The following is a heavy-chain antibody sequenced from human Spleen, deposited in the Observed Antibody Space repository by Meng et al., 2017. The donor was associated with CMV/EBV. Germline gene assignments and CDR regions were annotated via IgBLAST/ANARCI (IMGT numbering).Heavy chain of an antibody. V-gene: IGHV4-59*01. CDR2: IYGSATS. CDR3: ARSSGGGSYYAFDI. D-gene: IGHD1-26*01. CDR1: GSSISNYN. Sequence: SETLSLTCSVSGSSISNYNWIWIRQPPGKGLEWIGYIYGSATSNYNPSLKSRVTISGDTSKNQFSLQLSSVTAADTAVYYCARSSGGGSYYAFDIWGQGTMVTVSS. J-gene: IGHJ3*02.